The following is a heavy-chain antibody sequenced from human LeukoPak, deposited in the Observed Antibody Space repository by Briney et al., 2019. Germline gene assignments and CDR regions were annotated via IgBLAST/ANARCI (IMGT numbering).Heavy chain of an antibody. J-gene: IGHJ4*02. D-gene: IGHD3-3*02. CDR3: AKDSMEERYYFDY. CDR1: GFTFSSNA. V-gene: IGHV3-23*01. Sequence: GGSLRLSCAASGFTFSSNAMTWVRQAPGKGLECVSAITAGGDTPYYADSVRGRFTISRDNSRNTLYLQMNSLRAEDTAVYYCAKDSMEERYYFDYWGQGTLVTVSS. CDR2: ITAGGDTP.